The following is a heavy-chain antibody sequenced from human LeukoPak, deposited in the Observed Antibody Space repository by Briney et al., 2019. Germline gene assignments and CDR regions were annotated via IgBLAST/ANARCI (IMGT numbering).Heavy chain of an antibody. CDR2: IKFDGIQE. Sequence: GGSLRLSCAASGFSLSSYGMNWVRQAPGKGLEWVGGIKFDGIQEFYADSVKGRFTVSKDTSKNTLHLQMDSLRAEDTAVYYCARVSGSYYYDSSGYHIYYYGMDVWGQGTTVTVSS. CDR1: GFSLSSYG. D-gene: IGHD3-22*01. J-gene: IGHJ6*02. V-gene: IGHV3-33*05. CDR3: ARVSGSYYYDSSGYHIYYYGMDV.